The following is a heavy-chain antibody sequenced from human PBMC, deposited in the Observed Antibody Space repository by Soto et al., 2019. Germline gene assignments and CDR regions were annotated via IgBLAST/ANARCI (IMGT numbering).Heavy chain of an antibody. J-gene: IGHJ4*02. CDR1: GYTFTSYG. CDR3: AREAVSGRTGFDY. Sequence: QVQLVQSGAEVKKPGASVKVSCKASGYTFTSYGISWLRQAPGQGLEWMGWVNAYNGNTHYAQKLQGRGTMTTETSTSTAYMELRSLRSDDTAVYYCAREAVSGRTGFDYWGQGTLVTVSS. D-gene: IGHD6-19*01. CDR2: VNAYNGNT. V-gene: IGHV1-18*01.